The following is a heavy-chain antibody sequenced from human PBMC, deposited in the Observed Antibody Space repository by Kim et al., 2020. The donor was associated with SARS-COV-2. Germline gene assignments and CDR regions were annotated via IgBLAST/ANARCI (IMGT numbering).Heavy chain of an antibody. D-gene: IGHD3-3*01. V-gene: IGHV3-48*03. J-gene: IGHJ6*02. CDR3: ARDPRIPQEWSYFYYYYGMDV. CDR1: GFTFSSYE. Sequence: GGSLRLSCAASGFTFSSYEMNWVRQAPGKGLEWVSYISSSGSTIYYADSVKGRFTIDRHNAKNSLYLQMNSLRADDTAVYYCARDPRIPQEWSYFYYYYGMDVWGQGTTVTVSS. CDR2: ISSSGSTI.